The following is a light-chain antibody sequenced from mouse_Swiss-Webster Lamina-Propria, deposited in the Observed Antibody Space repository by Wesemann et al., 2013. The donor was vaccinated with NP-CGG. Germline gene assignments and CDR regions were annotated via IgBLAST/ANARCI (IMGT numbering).Light chain of an antibody. V-gene: IGKV12-44*01. J-gene: IGKJ2*01. CDR1: ENIYSY. Sequence: DIQMTQSPASLSASVGETVTITCRASENIYSYLAWYQQKQGKSPQLLVYNAKTLAEGVPSRFSGSGSGTQFSLKINSLQPEDFGSYYCQHFWSTPYTFGGGTKLEIK. CDR3: QHFWSTPYT. CDR2: NAK.